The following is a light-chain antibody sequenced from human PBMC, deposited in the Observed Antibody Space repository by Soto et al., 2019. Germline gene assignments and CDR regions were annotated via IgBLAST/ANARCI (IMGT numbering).Light chain of an antibody. CDR1: QSVSSY. CDR2: DAS. V-gene: IGKV3-11*01. Sequence: PGERATLSCRASQSVSSYLAWYQQKPGQAPRLLIYDASSRATGIPARFSGSGSGTDFTLTISSLEPEDFAVYYCQQRSNWPITFAQGTRLEIK. J-gene: IGKJ5*01. CDR3: QQRSNWPIT.